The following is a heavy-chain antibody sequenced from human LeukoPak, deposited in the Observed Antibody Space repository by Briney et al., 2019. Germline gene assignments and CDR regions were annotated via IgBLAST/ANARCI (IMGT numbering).Heavy chain of an antibody. Sequence: AASVKVSCKASGYTFTNYGVSWVRQAPGQGLEWMGWISAYNGYTNYAQKFQFRVTMTTDTSTSTAYMELRSLTSDDTAVYYCARVTQYLLDYWGQGTLVTVSS. CDR2: ISAYNGYT. CDR3: ARVTQYLLDY. J-gene: IGHJ4*02. CDR1: GYTFTNYG. D-gene: IGHD2/OR15-2a*01. V-gene: IGHV1-18*01.